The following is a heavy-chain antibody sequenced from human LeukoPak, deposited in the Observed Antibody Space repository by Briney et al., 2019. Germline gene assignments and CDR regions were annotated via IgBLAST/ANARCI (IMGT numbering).Heavy chain of an antibody. CDR3: ARGERSSWYQYFDY. CDR1: GFTFSSYE. J-gene: IGHJ4*02. V-gene: IGHV3-48*03. Sequence: GGSLRLSCAASGFTFSSYEMNWVRQAPGKGLEWVSYISSSGSTKYYADSVKGRFTISRDNAKNSLYLQMNSLRAEDTAVYYCARGERSSWYQYFDYWGQGTLVTVSS. D-gene: IGHD6-13*01. CDR2: ISSSGSTK.